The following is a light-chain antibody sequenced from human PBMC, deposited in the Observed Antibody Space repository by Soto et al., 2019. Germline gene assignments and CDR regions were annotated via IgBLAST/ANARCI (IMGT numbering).Light chain of an antibody. Sequence: EIVLTQSPATLSVSPGERATLSCMASQSVKTFLVWYQHRPGQAPRVLIYDASHRASGIPARFSGSGSGTDFTLTIRSLEPEDAALYYCQQRSNWPPITCGQGTRREIK. CDR3: QQRSNWPPIT. V-gene: IGKV3-11*01. CDR2: DAS. J-gene: IGKJ5*01. CDR1: QSVKTF.